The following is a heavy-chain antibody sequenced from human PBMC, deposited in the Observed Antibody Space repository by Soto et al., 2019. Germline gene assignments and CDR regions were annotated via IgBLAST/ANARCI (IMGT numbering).Heavy chain of an antibody. V-gene: IGHV3-33*01. D-gene: IGHD6-13*01. Sequence: GGSLRLSCTTSGFTFSSYGLHWVRQAPGKGLEWVAIIWYNGRNKYHADSVKGRFTISRDNSKNTLYLEMNSLRAEDTGVYYCARDRGSIAATGINIDYWGRGTLVTVSS. J-gene: IGHJ4*02. CDR1: GFTFSSYG. CDR2: IWYNGRNK. CDR3: ARDRGSIAATGINIDY.